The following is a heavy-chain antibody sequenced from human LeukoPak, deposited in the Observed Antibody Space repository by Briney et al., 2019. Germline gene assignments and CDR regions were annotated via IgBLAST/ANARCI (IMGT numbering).Heavy chain of an antibody. CDR3: ARTQFELLWFRELGYYFDY. D-gene: IGHD3-10*01. J-gene: IGHJ4*02. CDR2: INPNSGGT. Sequence: ASVKVSCKASGYTFTGYYMHWVRQAPGQGLEWMGWINPNSGGTNYAQKFQGRVTMTRDTSISTAYMELSSLRSDDTAVYYCARTQFELLWFRELGYYFDYWGQGTLVTVSS. V-gene: IGHV1-2*02. CDR1: GYTFTGYY.